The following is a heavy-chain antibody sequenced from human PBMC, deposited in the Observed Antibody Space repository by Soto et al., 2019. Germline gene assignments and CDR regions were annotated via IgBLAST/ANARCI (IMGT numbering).Heavy chain of an antibody. CDR3: ARDPYSTSGYYYMDV. J-gene: IGHJ6*03. CDR2: ISGSGGTP. Sequence: GGSLRLSCAASGFTFSSYAMSWVRQAPGKGLEWVAAISGSGGTPYSADSVKGRFTISRDNSRNTLYLQMNSLRAEDTAVYYCARDPYSTSGYYYMDVWGKGTTVTVSS. CDR1: GFTFSSYA. D-gene: IGHD6-13*01. V-gene: IGHV3-23*01.